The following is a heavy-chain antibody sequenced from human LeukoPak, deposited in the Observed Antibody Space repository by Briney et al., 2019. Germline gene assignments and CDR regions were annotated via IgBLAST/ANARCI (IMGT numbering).Heavy chain of an antibody. Sequence: ASVKVSCKTSGYTFTNYDINWVRQATGQGLEWVGWMNPNSGNTGYAQKFQGRVTMTRNISTSTAYMELSSLRSEDTAVYYCARGSRSGDYWGQGTQVTVSS. D-gene: IGHD3-10*01. J-gene: IGHJ4*02. CDR1: GYTFTNYD. CDR3: ARGSRSGDY. V-gene: IGHV1-8*01. CDR2: MNPNSGNT.